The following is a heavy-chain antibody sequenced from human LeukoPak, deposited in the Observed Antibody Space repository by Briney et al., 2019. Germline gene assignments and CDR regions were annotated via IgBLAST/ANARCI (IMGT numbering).Heavy chain of an antibody. CDR3: ARATRHSSSVPSSFDY. CDR2: IYYSGST. J-gene: IGHJ4*02. V-gene: IGHV4-59*01. D-gene: IGHD6-6*01. CDR1: GCSISSYY. Sequence: PSETLSLTCTVSGCSISSYYWSWIRQPPGKGLEWIGYIYYSGSTNYNPSLKSRVTISVDTSKNQFSLKLSSVTAADTAVYYCARATRHSSSVPSSFDYWGQGTLVTVSS.